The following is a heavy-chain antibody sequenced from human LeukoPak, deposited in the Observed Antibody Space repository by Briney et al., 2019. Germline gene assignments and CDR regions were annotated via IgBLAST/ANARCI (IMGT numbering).Heavy chain of an antibody. CDR2: ISSSSSYI. V-gene: IGHV3-21*01. CDR3: ARDFRRFGELLRYYYYMEV. Sequence: GGSLRLSCAVSGFTFSSYSMNWVRQAPGKGLEWVSSISSSSSYIYYADSVKGRFTISRDNAKNSLYLQMNSLRAEDKAVYYCARDFRRFGELLRYYYYMEVWGKGTTVTVSS. CDR1: GFTFSSYS. J-gene: IGHJ6*03. D-gene: IGHD3-10*01.